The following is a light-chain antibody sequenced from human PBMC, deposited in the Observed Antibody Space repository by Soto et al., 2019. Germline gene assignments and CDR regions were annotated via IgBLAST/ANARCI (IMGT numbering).Light chain of an antibody. Sequence: DIVLTQAPATLSLSPWERATLSCRASEILYNFLAWYQLRPGQVPRLLISDAFNRATGVPARFSGSGSGTDFTLTIDNVEPEDFAVYYCQQYGSSPITFGQGTRLEIK. CDR1: EILYNF. CDR3: QQYGSSPIT. J-gene: IGKJ5*01. CDR2: DAF. V-gene: IGKV3-11*01.